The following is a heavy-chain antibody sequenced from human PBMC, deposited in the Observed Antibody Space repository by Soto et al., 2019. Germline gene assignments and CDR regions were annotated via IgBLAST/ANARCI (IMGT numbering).Heavy chain of an antibody. CDR2: INYSGPT. V-gene: IGHV4-39*01. Sequence: QVQLQESGPGLVKPSETLSLTCTVSGASISRTSSYWGWIRQPPGKGLEWIASINYSGPTYYNPPLKSRVTMSVDTSRNQFSLRLTSVTAADTGIYFCARRANVPSWYFELWGREKPVIVSS. CDR1: GASISRTSSY. CDR3: ARRANVPSWYFEL. J-gene: IGHJ2*01. D-gene: IGHD3-10*02.